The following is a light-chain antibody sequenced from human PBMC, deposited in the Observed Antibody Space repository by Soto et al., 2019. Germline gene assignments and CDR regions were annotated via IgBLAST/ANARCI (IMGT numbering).Light chain of an antibody. CDR3: QRYGSSRPWT. CDR2: GAS. J-gene: IGKJ1*01. Sequence: EIVLTQSPGTLSLSPGERATLSCRASQSISSSYLAWYQQKPGQAPRPLISGASSRATGIPDRFSGSGSGTDFTLTISRLEPEDFAVYYCQRYGSSRPWTFGQGTKVDIK. V-gene: IGKV3-20*01. CDR1: QSISSSY.